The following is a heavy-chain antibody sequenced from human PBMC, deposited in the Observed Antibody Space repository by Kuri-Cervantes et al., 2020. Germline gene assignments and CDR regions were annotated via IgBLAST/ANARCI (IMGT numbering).Heavy chain of an antibody. CDR3: ARVEAAAGTPNYWYFDL. CDR1: GGSFSGYY. D-gene: IGHD6-13*01. J-gene: IGHJ2*01. CDR2: INHSGST. V-gene: IGHV4-34*01. Sequence: GSLRLSCAVYGGSFSGYYWSWIRQPPGKGLEWIGGINHSGSTNYNPSLKSRVTISVDTSKNQFSLKLSSVTAADTAVYYCARVEAAAGTPNYWYFDLWGRGTLVTVSS.